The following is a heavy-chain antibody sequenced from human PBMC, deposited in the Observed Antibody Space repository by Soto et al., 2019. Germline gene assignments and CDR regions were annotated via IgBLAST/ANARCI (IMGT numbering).Heavy chain of an antibody. D-gene: IGHD6-25*01. Sequence: EVQLVESGGGLVQPGGSLRLSCAASGFTFSSYSMNWVRQAPGKGLEWVSYISSSGTTMYYADSVKGRFTISRDSAKNSLYLQMNSLRVEDTAVYYCARGAETGYSGVDYWGQGTLVTVSS. J-gene: IGHJ4*02. CDR2: ISSSGTTM. CDR3: ARGAETGYSGVDY. CDR1: GFTFSSYS. V-gene: IGHV3-48*01.